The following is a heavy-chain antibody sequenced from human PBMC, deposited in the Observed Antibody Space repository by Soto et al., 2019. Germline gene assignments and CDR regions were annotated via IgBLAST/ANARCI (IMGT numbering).Heavy chain of an antibody. V-gene: IGHV4-34*01. J-gene: IGHJ4*02. Sequence: PSETLSLTCAVSGGSLSGYIWTWIRQTPGKGLQWIGQVNHSGSSIYNPSLKNRVTISTMSNNKFSLELSSVTAADTAVYYCARDPVGATHFDYWGQGALVTVSS. CDR3: ARDPVGATHFDY. CDR1: GGSLSGYI. D-gene: IGHD1-26*01. CDR2: VNHSGSS.